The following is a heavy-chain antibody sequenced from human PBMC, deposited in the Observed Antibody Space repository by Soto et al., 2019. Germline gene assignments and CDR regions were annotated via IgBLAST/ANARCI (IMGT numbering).Heavy chain of an antibody. CDR2: ISYDGSNK. D-gene: IGHD3-3*01. J-gene: IGHJ4*02. Sequence: QVQLVESGGGVVQPGRSLRLSCAASGFTFSSYGMHWVRQAPGKGLEWVAVISYDGSNKYYADSVKRRFTISRDNSKNTLYLQMNSLRDEATAVYYCAKLANAYYDFWSGSYFDYWGQGTLVTVSS. CDR1: GFTFSSYG. V-gene: IGHV3-30*18. CDR3: AKLANAYYDFWSGSYFDY.